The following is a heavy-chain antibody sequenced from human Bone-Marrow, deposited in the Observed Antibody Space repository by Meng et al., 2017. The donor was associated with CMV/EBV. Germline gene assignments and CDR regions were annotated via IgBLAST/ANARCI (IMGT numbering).Heavy chain of an antibody. Sequence: SETLSLTCTVSGGSISSYYWSWIRQPPGKGLEWIGYIYYSGSTNYNPSLKSRVTISVDTSKNQFSLKLSSVTAADTAVYYCAGGGSSWYYFDYWGQGTLVTVS. J-gene: IGHJ4*02. CDR2: IYYSGST. V-gene: IGHV4-59*01. CDR3: AGGGSSWYYFDY. CDR1: GGSISSYY. D-gene: IGHD6-13*01.